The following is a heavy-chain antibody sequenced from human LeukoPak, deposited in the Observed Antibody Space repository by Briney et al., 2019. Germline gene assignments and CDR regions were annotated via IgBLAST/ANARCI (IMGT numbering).Heavy chain of an antibody. V-gene: IGHV4-30-4*08. CDR3: AREAYDFWSGYAPKARFDP. CDR2: IYYSGST. CDR1: GGSISSGDYY. Sequence: PSETLSLTCTVSGGSISSGDYYWSWIRQPPGKGLEWIGYIYYSGSTYYNPSLKSRVTISVDTSKNQFSLKLSSVTAADTAVYYRAREAYDFWSGYAPKARFDPWGQGTLVTVSS. D-gene: IGHD3-3*01. J-gene: IGHJ5*02.